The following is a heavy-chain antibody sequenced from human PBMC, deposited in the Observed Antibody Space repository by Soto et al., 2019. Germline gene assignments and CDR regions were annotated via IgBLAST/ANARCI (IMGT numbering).Heavy chain of an antibody. J-gene: IGHJ4*02. CDR1: GYTFTSYG. D-gene: IGHD2-15*01. CDR2: ISAYNGNT. V-gene: IGHV1-18*01. CDR3: ARDIVVVVAATGGFDY. Sequence: GASVKVSCKASGYTFTSYGISWVRQAPGQGLEWMEWISAYNGNTNYAQKLQGRVTMTTDTSTSTAYMELRSLRSDDTAVYYCARDIVVVVAATGGFDYWGQGTLVTVSS.